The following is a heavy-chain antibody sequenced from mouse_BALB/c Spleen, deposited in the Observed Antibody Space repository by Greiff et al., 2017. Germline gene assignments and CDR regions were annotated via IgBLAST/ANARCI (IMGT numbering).Heavy chain of an antibody. CDR1: GFTFTDYY. J-gene: IGHJ2*01. Sequence: EVKLVESGGGLVQPGGSLRLSCATSGFTFTDYYMSWVRQPPGKALEWLGFIRNKANGYTTEYSASVKGRFTISRDNSQSILYLQMNTLRAEDSATYYCARADYFDYWGQGTTLTVSS. CDR2: IRNKANGYTT. V-gene: IGHV7-3*02. CDR3: ARADYFDY.